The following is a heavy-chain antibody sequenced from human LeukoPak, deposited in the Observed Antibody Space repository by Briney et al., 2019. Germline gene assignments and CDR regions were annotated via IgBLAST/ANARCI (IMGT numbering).Heavy chain of an antibody. D-gene: IGHD2-2*02. CDR1: GFTFSSYA. CDR2: ISGSGGST. J-gene: IGHJ4*02. CDR3: AKGYCSSTSCYIDY. V-gene: IGHV3-23*01. Sequence: GGSLRLSCAASGFTFSSYAMSWVRQAPGKGLEWVSAISGSGGSTYYADSVKGRFTISRHNSKNTLYLQMNSPRAEDTAVYYCAKGYCSSTSCYIDYWGQGTLVTVSS.